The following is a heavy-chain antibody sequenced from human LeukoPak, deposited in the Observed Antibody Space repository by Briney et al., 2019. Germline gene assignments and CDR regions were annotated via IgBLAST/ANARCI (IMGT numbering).Heavy chain of an antibody. CDR2: IYLGDSDT. CDR3: ARHRGYCTSTSCPNWFDP. J-gene: IGHJ5*02. Sequence: GEPLKTSCKASGDSFTSYWIGWVRQMPGKGLEWMGIIYLGDSDTRYSPSFQGQVTISADKSISTAYLQWSSLQASDTAIYYCARHRGYCTSTSCPNWFDPWGQGTLVTVSS. CDR1: GDSFTSYW. D-gene: IGHD2-2*01. V-gene: IGHV5-51*01.